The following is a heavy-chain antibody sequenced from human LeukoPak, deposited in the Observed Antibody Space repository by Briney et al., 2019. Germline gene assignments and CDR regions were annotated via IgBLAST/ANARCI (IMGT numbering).Heavy chain of an antibody. J-gene: IGHJ4*02. CDR2: IYYSGST. Sequence: SETLSLTCAVYGGSFSGYYWSWIRQPPGKGLEWIGYIYYSGSTNYNPSLKSRVTISVDTSKNQFSLKLSSVTAADTAVYYCARGKSIAVAVDYWGQGTLVTVSS. CDR3: ARGKSIAVAVDY. V-gene: IGHV4-59*01. D-gene: IGHD6-19*01. CDR1: GGSFSGYY.